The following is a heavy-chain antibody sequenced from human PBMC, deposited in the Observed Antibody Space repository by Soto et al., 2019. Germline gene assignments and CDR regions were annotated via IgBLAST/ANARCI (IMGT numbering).Heavy chain of an antibody. CDR2: INACNGNT. Sequence: QVQLVQSGAEVKKPGASVKVSCKASGYTITSYAMHWVRQAPGQRLEWMGWINACNGNTKYSQKFQGRVTITRDTSASTAYMELSSLRSEDTAVYYCARVSAARNFDYWGQGTLVTVSS. V-gene: IGHV1-3*01. CDR3: ARVSAARNFDY. D-gene: IGHD6-6*01. J-gene: IGHJ4*02. CDR1: GYTITSYA.